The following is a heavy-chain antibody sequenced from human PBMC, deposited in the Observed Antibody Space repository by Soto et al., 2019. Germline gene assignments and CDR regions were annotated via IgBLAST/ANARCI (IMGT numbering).Heavy chain of an antibody. CDR1: GGTFSSYA. J-gene: IGHJ4*02. Sequence: QVQLVQSGAEVKKPGSSVKVSCKASGGTFSSYAISWVRQAPGQGLEWMGGVSPIFGTANYAQKFQGRVTITADESTSTAYMELSSLRSEDTAVYYCARGGSYPGGSAKFDYWGQGTLVTVSS. CDR2: VSPIFGTA. D-gene: IGHD1-26*01. CDR3: ARGGSYPGGSAKFDY. V-gene: IGHV1-69*01.